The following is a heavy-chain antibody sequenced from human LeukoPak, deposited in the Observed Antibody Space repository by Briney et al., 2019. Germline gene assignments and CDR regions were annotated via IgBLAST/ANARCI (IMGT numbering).Heavy chain of an antibody. Sequence: ASVKVSCKTSGYTFTSYDINWVRQATGQGLEWMGWMNPNSGNTGYAQKFQGRVTMTRNTSISTAYMELSSLRSEDTAVYYCARGRRMVRGVLDFWDQGTLVTVSS. CDR2: MNPNSGNT. CDR3: ARGRRMVRGVLDF. CDR1: GYTFTSYD. J-gene: IGHJ4*02. V-gene: IGHV1-8*01. D-gene: IGHD3-10*01.